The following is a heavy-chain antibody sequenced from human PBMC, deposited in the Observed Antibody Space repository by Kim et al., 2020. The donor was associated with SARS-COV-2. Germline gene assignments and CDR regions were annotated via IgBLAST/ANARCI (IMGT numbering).Heavy chain of an antibody. V-gene: IGHV4-61*01. CDR1: GGSVSSGSYY. J-gene: IGHJ4*02. Sequence: SETLSLTCTVSGGSVSSGSYYWSWIRQPPGKGLEWIGYIYYSGSTNYNPSLKSRVTISVDTSKNQFSLKLSSVTAADTAVYYCASLYYYDSSGYPRYPGFDYWGQGTLVTVSS. CDR3: ASLYYYDSSGYPRYPGFDY. CDR2: IYYSGST. D-gene: IGHD3-22*01.